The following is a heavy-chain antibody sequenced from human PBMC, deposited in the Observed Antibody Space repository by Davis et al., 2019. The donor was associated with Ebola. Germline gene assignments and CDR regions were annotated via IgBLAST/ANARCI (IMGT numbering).Heavy chain of an antibody. D-gene: IGHD6-19*01. CDR2: TYYRSKWYN. V-gene: IGHV6-1*01. CDR1: GDSVSSNSAA. Sequence: HSQTLSLTCAISGDSVSSNSAAWNWIRQSPSRGLEWLGRTYYRSKWYNDYAVSAKSRITINPDTSKNQFSLQLNSVTPEDTAVYYCARHIIAVAGSNFDYWGQGTLVTVSS. J-gene: IGHJ4*02. CDR3: ARHIIAVAGSNFDY.